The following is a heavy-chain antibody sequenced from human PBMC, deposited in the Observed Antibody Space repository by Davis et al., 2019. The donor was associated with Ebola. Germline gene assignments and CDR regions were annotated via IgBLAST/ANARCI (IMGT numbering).Heavy chain of an antibody. Sequence: ASVKVSCKASGYTFTGYYMHWVRQAPGQGLEWMGWINPNSGGTNYAQKFQGRVTMTRNTSISTAYMELSSLRSEDTAVYYCARGGGVGSGWYISWFDPWGQGTLVTVSS. D-gene: IGHD6-19*01. CDR2: INPNSGGT. CDR1: GYTFTGYY. CDR3: ARGGGVGSGWYISWFDP. J-gene: IGHJ5*02. V-gene: IGHV1-2*02.